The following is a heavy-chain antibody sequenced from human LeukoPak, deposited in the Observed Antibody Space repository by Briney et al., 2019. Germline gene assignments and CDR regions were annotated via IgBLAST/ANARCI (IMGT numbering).Heavy chain of an antibody. Sequence: GGSLRLSCAASGFTFSSYTMNWVRQAPGKGLEWVSSISKHPSYVYYADSVKGRFTISRDNAKNLLYLQMHSLRAEDTAVYYCARLGGLWFAWGQGTLVTVSA. CDR1: GFTFSSYT. D-gene: IGHD3-10*01. V-gene: IGHV3-21*06. J-gene: IGHJ5*02. CDR3: ARLGGLWFA. CDR2: ISKHPSYV.